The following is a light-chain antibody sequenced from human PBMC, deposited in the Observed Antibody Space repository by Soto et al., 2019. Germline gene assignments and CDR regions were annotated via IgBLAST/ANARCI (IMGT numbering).Light chain of an antibody. V-gene: IGKV1-39*01. CDR3: QHSYSYPYT. CDR2: GAS. Sequence: DIQMTQSPSSLSASVGDRVTITCRASQSITTYLNWYQQKPEKAPELLIYGASSLQSGVPSRFSGSGSGADFTLTISSLQPEDFAIYYCQHSYSYPYTFGQGTKLEIK. J-gene: IGKJ2*01. CDR1: QSITTY.